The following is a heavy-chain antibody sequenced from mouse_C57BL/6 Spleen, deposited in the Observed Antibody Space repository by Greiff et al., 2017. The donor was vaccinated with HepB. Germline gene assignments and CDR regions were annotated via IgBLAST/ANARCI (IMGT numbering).Heavy chain of an antibody. CDR2: ISYDGSN. Sequence: VQLKESGPGLVKPSQSLSLTCSVTGYSITSGYYWNWIRQFPGNKLEWMGYISYDGSNNYNPSLKNRISITRDTSKNQFFLKLNSVTTEDTATYYCARSNLPPYYFDYWGQGTTLTVSS. CDR3: ARSNLPPYYFDY. CDR1: GYSITSGYY. V-gene: IGHV3-6*01. J-gene: IGHJ2*01.